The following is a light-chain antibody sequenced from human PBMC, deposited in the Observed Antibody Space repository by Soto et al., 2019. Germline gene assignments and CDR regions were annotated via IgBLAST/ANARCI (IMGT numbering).Light chain of an antibody. CDR3: QQYRSSAWT. CDR2: GAS. Sequence: EIVLTQSPGTLSLSPGERAALSCRASQSVSSSYLAWYQQKPGQAPRLLIYGASSRATGIPDRFSGSGSRTDFTLTISRLELEDFSVYYCQQYRSSAWTLGQGTKVDSK. J-gene: IGKJ1*01. V-gene: IGKV3-20*01. CDR1: QSVSSSY.